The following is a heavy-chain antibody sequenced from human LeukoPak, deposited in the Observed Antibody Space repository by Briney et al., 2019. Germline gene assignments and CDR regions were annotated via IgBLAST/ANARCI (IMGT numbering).Heavy chain of an antibody. D-gene: IGHD1-14*01. CDR3: AKYLGSRNFYDY. CDR1: GVTFSTYW. V-gene: IGHV3-23*01. CDR2: ISGSGEST. Sequence: GGSLRLSCAVSGVTFSTYWMTWVRQAPGKGLEWVSAISGSGESTYYANSVKGRFTISRDIPKNTLFLQMNSLRAEDTAVYYCAKYLGSRNFYDYWGQGALVTVSS. J-gene: IGHJ4*02.